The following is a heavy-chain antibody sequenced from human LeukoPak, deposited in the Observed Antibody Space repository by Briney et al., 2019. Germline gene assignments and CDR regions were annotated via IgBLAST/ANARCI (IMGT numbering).Heavy chain of an antibody. V-gene: IGHV3-23*01. D-gene: IGHD5-18*01. CDR1: GFTFSSYA. Sequence: PGGSLRLSCAASGFTFSSYAMSWVRQAPGKGLEWVSAISGYGDSANYADSVKGRFTISRDNSKYTLYLQMNSLRAEDTAVFYCARVPWIHLWTYYFDNWGQGTLVTVSS. CDR2: ISGYGDSA. J-gene: IGHJ4*02. CDR3: ARVPWIHLWTYYFDN.